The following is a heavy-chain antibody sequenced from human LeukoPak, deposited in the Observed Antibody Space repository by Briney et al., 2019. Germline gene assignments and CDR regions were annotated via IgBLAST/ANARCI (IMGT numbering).Heavy chain of an antibody. CDR3: ARGRYCSSTSCPLRAYWFDP. J-gene: IGHJ5*02. CDR2: MNPNSGNT. Sequence: ASVKVSCKASGYTFTSYDINWVRQATGQGLEWMGWMNPNSGNTGYAQKFQGRVTMTRNTSISTAYMELSSLRSEDTAVYYCARGRYCSSTSCPLRAYWFDPWGQGTLVTVSS. V-gene: IGHV1-8*01. D-gene: IGHD2-2*01. CDR1: GYTFTSYD.